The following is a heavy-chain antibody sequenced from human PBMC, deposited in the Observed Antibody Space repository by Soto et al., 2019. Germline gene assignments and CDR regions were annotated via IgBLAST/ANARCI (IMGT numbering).Heavy chain of an antibody. D-gene: IGHD6-13*01. CDR2: IDHSGGT. J-gene: IGHJ6*02. CDR1: GGTFSGYY. Sequence: ETLSHSYTVDGGTFSGYYGTWIRQPPGKGLEWIGEIDHSGGTNYMPSLKSRVTISLDTSKNQFSLKLTSVAAADTAVYYCATSRVQRFYYHGMDVWGQGTTVTSP. V-gene: IGHV4-34*08. CDR3: ATSRVQRFYYHGMDV.